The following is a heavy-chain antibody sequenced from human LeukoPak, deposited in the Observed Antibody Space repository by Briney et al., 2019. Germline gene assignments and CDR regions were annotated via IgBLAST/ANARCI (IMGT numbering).Heavy chain of an antibody. CDR3: ARASGSGYYFYLDY. D-gene: IGHD3-22*01. CDR2: IYYSGST. CDR1: GGSISSYY. V-gene: IGHV4-39*07. Sequence: PSETLSLTCTVSGGSISSYYWGWIRQPPGKGLEWIGSIYYSGSTYYNPSLKSRVTISVDTSKNQFSLKLSSVTAADTAVYYCARASGSGYYFYLDYWGQGTLVTVSS. J-gene: IGHJ4*02.